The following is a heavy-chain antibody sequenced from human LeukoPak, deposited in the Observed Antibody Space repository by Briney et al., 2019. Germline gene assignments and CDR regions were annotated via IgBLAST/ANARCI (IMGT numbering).Heavy chain of an antibody. Sequence: GGSLRLSCATSGFTFSSNWMSWVRHAPGRGLDWVANIKPDGSAEYYAASVKGRFTISRDNSKSTLCLQMNSLRAEDTAVYYCAKQLGYCSDGSCYFPYWGQGTLVTVSS. CDR1: GFTFSSNW. D-gene: IGHD2-15*01. CDR3: AKQLGYCSDGSCYFPY. V-gene: IGHV3-7*03. J-gene: IGHJ4*02. CDR2: IKPDGSAE.